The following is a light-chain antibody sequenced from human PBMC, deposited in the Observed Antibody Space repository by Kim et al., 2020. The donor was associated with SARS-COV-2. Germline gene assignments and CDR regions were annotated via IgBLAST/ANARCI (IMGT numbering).Light chain of an antibody. CDR3: NSRNSSVNHLV. Sequence: ALGQTVRITCQGDSLRSFDASWYQQKPGQAPVLIIYGKNNRPSGIPDRFSGSSAGNTASLTITGAQAEDEADYCSNSRNSSVNHLVFGGGTQRTVL. V-gene: IGLV3-19*01. J-gene: IGLJ2*01. CDR2: GKN. CDR1: SLRSFD.